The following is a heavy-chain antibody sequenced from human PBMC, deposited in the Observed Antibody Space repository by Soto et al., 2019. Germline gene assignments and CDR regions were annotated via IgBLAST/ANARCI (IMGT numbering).Heavy chain of an antibody. CDR3: ASPPSGYCSSTSCGGVDY. D-gene: IGHD2-2*01. CDR1: GFTFSSYA. V-gene: IGHV3-30-3*01. Sequence: GGSLRLSCAASGFTFSSYAMHWVRQAPGKGLEWVAVISYDGSNKYYADSVKGRFTISRDNSKNTLYLQMNSLRAEDTAVYYCASPPSGYCSSTSCGGVDYWGQGTLVTVSS. J-gene: IGHJ4*02. CDR2: ISYDGSNK.